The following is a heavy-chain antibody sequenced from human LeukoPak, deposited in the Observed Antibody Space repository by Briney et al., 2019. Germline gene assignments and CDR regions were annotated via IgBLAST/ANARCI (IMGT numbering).Heavy chain of an antibody. D-gene: IGHD6-6*01. Sequence: AGGSLRLSCAASGFTFSSYAMHWVRQAPGKGLEWVAVISYDGSNKYYADSVKGRFTISRDNSKNTLYLQMNSLRAEDTAVYYCARVLIVSSSFPEVFDYWGQGTLVTVSS. CDR2: ISYDGSNK. J-gene: IGHJ4*02. CDR3: ARVLIVSSSFPEVFDY. CDR1: GFTFSSYA. V-gene: IGHV3-30-3*01.